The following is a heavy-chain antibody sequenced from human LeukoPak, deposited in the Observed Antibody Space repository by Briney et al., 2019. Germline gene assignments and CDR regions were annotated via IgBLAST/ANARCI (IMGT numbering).Heavy chain of an antibody. Sequence: GGSLRLSCAASGFTFSSYAMRWVRQAPGKGLEWVSAISGSGGSTYYADSVKGRFTISRDNSKNTLYLQMNSLRAEDTAVYYCAKDVVEVGIVVVPAAPAEAFDIWGQGTMVTVSS. CDR1: GFTFSSYA. CDR3: AKDVVEVGIVVVPAAPAEAFDI. CDR2: ISGSGGST. J-gene: IGHJ3*02. V-gene: IGHV3-23*01. D-gene: IGHD2-2*01.